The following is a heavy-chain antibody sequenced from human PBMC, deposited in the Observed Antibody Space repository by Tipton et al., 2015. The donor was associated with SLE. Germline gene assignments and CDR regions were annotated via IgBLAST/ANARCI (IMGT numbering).Heavy chain of an antibody. D-gene: IGHD2-21*01. CDR1: GFTFSSYA. CDR3: ARDGARDVVVPNVGGFNWYFDV. J-gene: IGHJ2*01. Sequence: SLRLSCAASGFTFSSYAMSWVRQAPGKGLEWVSAISGSGGSTYYADSVKGRFTISRDNSKNTLNLQMNSLRVEDTAVYYCARDGARDVVVPNVGGFNWYFDVWGRGTLVTVSS. V-gene: IGHV3-23*01. CDR2: ISGSGGST.